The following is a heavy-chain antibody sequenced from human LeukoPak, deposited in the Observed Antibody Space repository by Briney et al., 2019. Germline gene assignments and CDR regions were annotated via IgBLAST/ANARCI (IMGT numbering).Heavy chain of an antibody. CDR3: ASAVGSGSYQTYYYDMDV. CDR2: IYTSGST. Sequence: SETLSLTCTVSGGSISSYYWSWIRQPAGKGLEWIGRIYTSGSTNHNPSLKSRVTMSVDTSKNQFSLKLSSVTAADTAVYYCASAVGSGSYQTYYYDMDVWGKGTTVTISS. V-gene: IGHV4-4*07. D-gene: IGHD3-10*01. J-gene: IGHJ6*03. CDR1: GGSISSYY.